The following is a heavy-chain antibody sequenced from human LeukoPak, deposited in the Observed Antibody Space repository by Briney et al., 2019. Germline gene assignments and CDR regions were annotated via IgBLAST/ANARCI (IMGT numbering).Heavy chain of an antibody. D-gene: IGHD3-3*01. V-gene: IGHV3-30*02. Sequence: GGSLRLSCAASGFSFRISGMHWVRQAPGEGLEWVTFIGRDATTKYYADSVKGRFIISGDSSYNTAYLQMNSLRAEDTAIYYCAKDGEWTFDIWGQGTMVTVSS. J-gene: IGHJ3*02. CDR3: AKDGEWTFDI. CDR1: GFSFRISG. CDR2: IGRDATTK.